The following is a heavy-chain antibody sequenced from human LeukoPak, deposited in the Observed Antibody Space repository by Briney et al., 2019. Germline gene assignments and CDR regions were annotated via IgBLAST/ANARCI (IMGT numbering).Heavy chain of an antibody. CDR3: GRVIAGAIDY. D-gene: IGHD6-13*01. CDR1: GFTFSSYG. J-gene: IGHJ4*02. Sequence: SLRLSCAASGFTFSSYGIHSVRQAPGKRLEWVAVISYDGSNKYYADSVKGRFTISRDNSKNTLYLQMNSLRAEDTAVYYCGRVIAGAIDYWGQGTLVTVSS. CDR2: ISYDGSNK. V-gene: IGHV3-30*03.